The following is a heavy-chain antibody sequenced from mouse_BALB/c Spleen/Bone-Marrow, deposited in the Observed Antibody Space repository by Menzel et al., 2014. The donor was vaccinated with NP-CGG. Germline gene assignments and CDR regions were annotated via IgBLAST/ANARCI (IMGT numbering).Heavy chain of an antibody. D-gene: IGHD2-3*01. CDR1: GFTFNTYA. CDR3: VRETYEGFAY. Sequence: EVQLQQSGGGLVQPKGSLKLSCAASGFTFNTYAMHWVCQAPGKGLEWVARIRSKSNNYATYYADSVEDRFTISRDDSQSMLYLQMNNLKTEDTAMYYCVRETYEGFAYWGQGTLVTVSA. J-gene: IGHJ3*01. CDR2: IRSKSNNYAT. V-gene: IGHV10-3*03.